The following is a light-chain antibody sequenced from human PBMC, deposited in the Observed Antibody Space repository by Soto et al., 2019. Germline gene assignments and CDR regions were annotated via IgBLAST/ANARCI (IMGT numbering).Light chain of an antibody. Sequence: QSVVTQPPSASGTPGQRVTISCSGSASNIGSNPVNWYQQLPGAAPKLLIYSSSHRPSGVPDRISGSKSGTSASLAISGLQSGGEADYYCASWDVSLNVVVFGGGTQLTVL. CDR3: ASWDVSLNVVV. J-gene: IGLJ2*01. CDR1: ASNIGSNP. V-gene: IGLV1-44*01. CDR2: SSS.